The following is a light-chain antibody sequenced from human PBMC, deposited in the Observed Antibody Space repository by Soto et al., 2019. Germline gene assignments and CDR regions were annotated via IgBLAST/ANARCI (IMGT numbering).Light chain of an antibody. V-gene: IGKV1-9*01. CDR3: QQLNSYVA. J-gene: IGKJ3*01. CDR2: AAT. Sequence: DIQLTQSPSFLSASVGDRVTITCRASQGISSYLAWYQQKPGKAPKLPIYAATTLQSGVPSRFRGSGSGTEFTLTISSLQPEDFATYYWQQLNSYVAFGPGTKVDIK. CDR1: QGISSY.